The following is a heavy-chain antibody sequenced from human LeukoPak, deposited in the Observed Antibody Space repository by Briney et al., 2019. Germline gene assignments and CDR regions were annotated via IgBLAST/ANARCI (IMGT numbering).Heavy chain of an antibody. V-gene: IGHV4-4*02. CDR3: ARSLTMVRGVSNYYYYGMDV. Sequence: SGTLSLTCAVSGGSISSSNWWSSVRQPPGKGLEWIGEIYHSGSTNYNPSLKSRVTISVDKSKNQFSLKLSSVTAAGTAVYYCARSLTMVRGVSNYYYYGMDVWGKGTTVTVSS. J-gene: IGHJ6*04. D-gene: IGHD3-10*01. CDR2: IYHSGST. CDR1: GGSISSSNW.